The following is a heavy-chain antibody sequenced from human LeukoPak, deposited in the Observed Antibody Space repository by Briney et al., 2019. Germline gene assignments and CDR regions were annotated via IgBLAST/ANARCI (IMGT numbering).Heavy chain of an antibody. J-gene: IGHJ3*02. CDR3: ARHRYYYDRSGYRDAFDI. D-gene: IGHD3-22*01. V-gene: IGHV4-39*01. CDR1: GGSISSSSYY. CDR2: ISHSGST. Sequence: PSETLSLTCSVSGGSISSSSYYWGWIRQPPGKGLEWIGSISHSGSTYYNPSLKSRVTISVDTSKNQLSLKLNSVTAADTAVYFCARHRYYYDRSGYRDAFDIWGQGTLVTVSS.